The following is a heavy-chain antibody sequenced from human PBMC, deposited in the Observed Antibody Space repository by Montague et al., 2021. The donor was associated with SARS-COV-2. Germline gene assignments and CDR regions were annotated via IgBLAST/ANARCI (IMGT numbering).Heavy chain of an antibody. V-gene: IGHV3-23*01. CDR3: AKNGGSGSLVHWYFDL. CDR1: GFPFNTYT. Sequence: SLRLSCAASGFPFNTYTMTWVRQAPGKGLEWVSSIFGSGAGTYYADSVQGRVTISRDNSKNTLYLQLHSLRADDTAEYYCAKNGGSGSLVHWYFDLWGRGTPVAVSS. CDR2: IFGSGAGT. D-gene: IGHD3-16*01. J-gene: IGHJ2*01.